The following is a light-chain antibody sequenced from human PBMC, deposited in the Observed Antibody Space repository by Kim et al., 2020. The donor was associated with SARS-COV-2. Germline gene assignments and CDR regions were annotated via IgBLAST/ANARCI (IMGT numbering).Light chain of an antibody. CDR3: QSADSSGSVV. J-gene: IGLJ2*01. Sequence: SYELTQPPSVSVSPGQTARITCSGDALPKQYVYWYQQKSGLAPVLVIYKDSERPSGIPERFSGSSSGTTVTLTISGVQTEDEADYYCQSADSSGSVVFGGGTQLTVL. CDR2: KDS. V-gene: IGLV3-25*03. CDR1: ALPKQY.